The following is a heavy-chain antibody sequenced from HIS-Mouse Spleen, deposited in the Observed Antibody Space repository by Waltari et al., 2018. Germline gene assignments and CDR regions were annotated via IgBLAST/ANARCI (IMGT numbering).Heavy chain of an antibody. CDR3: ASLLTGDWYFDL. CDR2: ISYDGSNK. V-gene: IGHV3-30*04. CDR1: GFTFSIYA. D-gene: IGHD7-27*01. J-gene: IGHJ2*01. Sequence: QVQLVESGGGVVQPGRSLRLPWAASGFTFSIYAMHWVRQAPGKGLEWVAVISYDGSNKYYADSVKGRFTISRDNSKNTLYLQMNSLRAEDTAVYYCASLLTGDWYFDLWGRGTLVTVSS.